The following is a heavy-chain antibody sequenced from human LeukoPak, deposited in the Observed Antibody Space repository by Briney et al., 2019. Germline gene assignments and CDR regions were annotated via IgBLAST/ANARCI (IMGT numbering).Heavy chain of an antibody. D-gene: IGHD2-2*01. CDR1: GGSINSYY. J-gene: IGHJ4*02. CDR2: IYSSGST. Sequence: PSETLSLTCTVSGGSINSYYWTWIRQPAGKGLEWIGRIYSSGSTNYNPSLKSRVTMSVDTSKNQFSLKLSSVTAADTAVYYCARGPIYCSSTSCYELDYWGQGTLVTVSS. V-gene: IGHV4-4*07. CDR3: ARGPIYCSSTSCYELDY.